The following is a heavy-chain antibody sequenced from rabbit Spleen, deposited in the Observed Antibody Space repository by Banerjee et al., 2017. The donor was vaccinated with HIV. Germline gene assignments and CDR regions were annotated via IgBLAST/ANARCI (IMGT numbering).Heavy chain of an antibody. V-gene: IGHV1S40*01. Sequence: QSLEESGGGLVQPEGSLALTCKASGFSFSSSDYICWVRQAPGKGLEWISCIAGSSSGFTYSATWAKGRFTISKTSSTTVTLQMTSLTAADTATYFCARLFSYAGYAGFGYATLDYFNLGGPGTLVTVS. CDR1: GFSFSSSDY. CDR3: ARLFSYAGYAGFGYATLDYFNL. D-gene: IGHD7-1*01. CDR2: IAGSSSGFT. J-gene: IGHJ4*01.